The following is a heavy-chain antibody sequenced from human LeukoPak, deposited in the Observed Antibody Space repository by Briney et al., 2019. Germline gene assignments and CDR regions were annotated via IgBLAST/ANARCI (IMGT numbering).Heavy chain of an antibody. V-gene: IGHV4-59*01. CDR1: GGSISSYC. Sequence: SETLSLTCTVSGGSISSYCWSWIRQPPGKGLEWIGYIYYSGSTNYNPSLKSRVTISVDTSKNQFSLKLSSVTAADTAVYYCAREAYGSGSRHSYYYYGMDVWGKGTTVTVSS. J-gene: IGHJ6*04. CDR2: IYYSGST. CDR3: AREAYGSGSRHSYYYYGMDV. D-gene: IGHD3-10*01.